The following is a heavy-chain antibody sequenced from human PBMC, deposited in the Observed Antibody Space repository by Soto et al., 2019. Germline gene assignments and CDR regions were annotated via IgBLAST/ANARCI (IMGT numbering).Heavy chain of an antibody. CDR1: GFAFISYA. V-gene: IGHV3-23*01. J-gene: IGHJ4*02. CDR2: ISGTGTTT. Sequence: VQLLESGGGLVQPGWYLRLSCAASGFAFISYARSWVRQAPGKGLEWVSSISGTGTTTYYADSVKGRFTISIDSYKRPLLLQVSSRRDEDTALYYCAKSTRQTGDRVSFDYWGQGTLVTVSS. D-gene: IGHD4-17*01. CDR3: AKSTRQTGDRVSFDY.